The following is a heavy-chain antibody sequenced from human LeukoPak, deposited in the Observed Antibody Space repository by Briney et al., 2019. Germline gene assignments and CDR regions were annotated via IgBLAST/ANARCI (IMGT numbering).Heavy chain of an antibody. Sequence: GASVKVSCKASGDYFAHSQTHWVRQAPGQGLEWMGSLNPNTGDTLLAQKFQGRVTMTRDTSITVGYMELSSLTFDDTGVYYCARDPDSVPDLWGQGTLVTVAS. V-gene: IGHV1-2*02. CDR1: GDYFAHSQ. CDR2: LNPNTGDT. J-gene: IGHJ5*02. D-gene: IGHD2-15*01. CDR3: ARDPDSVPDL.